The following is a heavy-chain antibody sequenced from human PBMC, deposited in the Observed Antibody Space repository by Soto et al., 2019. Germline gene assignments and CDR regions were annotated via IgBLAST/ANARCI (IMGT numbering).Heavy chain of an antibody. CDR1: GGTFSTYA. D-gene: IGHD6-13*01. Sequence: SVKVSCKASGGTFSTYAISWVRQAPDQGLEWMGGIIVIFGTTNYAQKFQGRVTITADKSTSRADMELSSLRSEDTAVYYCASGISAAAGSRMDVWGQGTTVTVSS. V-gene: IGHV1-69*06. CDR2: IIVIFGTT. J-gene: IGHJ6*02. CDR3: ASGISAAAGSRMDV.